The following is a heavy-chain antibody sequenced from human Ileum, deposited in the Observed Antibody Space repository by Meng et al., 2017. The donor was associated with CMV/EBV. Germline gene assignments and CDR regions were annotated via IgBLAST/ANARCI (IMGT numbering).Heavy chain of an antibody. CDR2: VSTYNGNT. Sequence: QVQLVQSGADGQKAXXSVKVSCKASGYTFTNYGISWVRQAPGQGLEWMGWVSTYNGNTHYEQKLRGRVTMTTDRSTRTAYMELRSLRSDDTAVYYCARAGGNSLFDYWGRGTLVNVSS. CDR1: GYTFTNYG. D-gene: IGHD4-23*01. J-gene: IGHJ4*02. V-gene: IGHV1-18*01. CDR3: ARAGGNSLFDY.